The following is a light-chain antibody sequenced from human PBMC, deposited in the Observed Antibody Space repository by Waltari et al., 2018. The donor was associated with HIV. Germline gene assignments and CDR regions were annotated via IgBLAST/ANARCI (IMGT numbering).Light chain of an antibody. Sequence: QSVLTQPPSVSGAPGQRVTISCNGSSSNVGAAYDVHWYQHLPGTAPKLLIYSNNNRPSGVPDRFSGSKSGTSASLAIAGLQPEDEADYYCQSYDSSLSGLLFGGGTKLTVL. CDR2: SNN. V-gene: IGLV1-40*01. CDR1: SSNVGAAYD. J-gene: IGLJ2*01. CDR3: QSYDSSLSGLL.